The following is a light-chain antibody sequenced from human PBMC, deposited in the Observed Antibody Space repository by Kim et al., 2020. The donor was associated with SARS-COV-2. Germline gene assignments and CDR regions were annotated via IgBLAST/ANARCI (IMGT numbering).Light chain of an antibody. V-gene: IGKV3-15*01. CDR1: QSIGSD. CDR3: QHYLTGPPYS. J-gene: IGKJ2*01. CDR2: GAS. Sequence: PGETASLSCTASQSIGSDLAWYQQRPGQAPRLLIYGASARIYGIPARFRGSGSGTQFTLTISSLQSADFAVYYCQHYLTGPPYSFVQGTKL.